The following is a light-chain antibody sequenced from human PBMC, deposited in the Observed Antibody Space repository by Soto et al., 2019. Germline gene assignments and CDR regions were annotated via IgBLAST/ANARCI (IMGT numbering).Light chain of an antibody. Sequence: QSALTQPASVSGSPGQTITISCSGSSSDIGNYDHVSWYQHHPGKAPKLIIHGVDNRPSGVSDRFSGSKSGKTASLTISGLQAEDEADYYCSSYTTANTHVIFGGGTKLTVL. V-gene: IGLV2-14*01. CDR2: GVD. CDR3: SSYTTANTHVI. CDR1: SSDIGNYDH. J-gene: IGLJ2*01.